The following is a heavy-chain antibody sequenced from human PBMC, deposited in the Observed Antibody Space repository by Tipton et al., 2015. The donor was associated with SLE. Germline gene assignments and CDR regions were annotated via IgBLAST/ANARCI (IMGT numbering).Heavy chain of an antibody. CDR3: ARIAAAGTTSGAFDI. V-gene: IGHV4-30-4*08. Sequence: TLSLTCTVSGGSISSGDYYWSWIRQPPGKGLEWIGYIYYSGSTYYNPSLKSRVTISVDTSKNQFSLKLSSVTAADTAVYYCARIAAAGTTSGAFDIWGQGTMVTVSS. J-gene: IGHJ3*02. CDR2: IYYSGST. CDR1: GGSISSGDYY. D-gene: IGHD6-13*01.